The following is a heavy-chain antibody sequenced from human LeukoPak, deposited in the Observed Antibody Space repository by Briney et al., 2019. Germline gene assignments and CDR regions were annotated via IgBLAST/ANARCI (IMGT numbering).Heavy chain of an antibody. V-gene: IGHV3-7*01. J-gene: IGHJ4*02. CDR3: AIGDISGWLFDS. D-gene: IGHD6-19*01. CDR1: GFPFSTFW. CDR2: INPDGGTK. Sequence: GGSLRLSCAASGFPFSTFWMSWVRQAPGKGLEWVANINPDGGTKYYVDSVKGRLTISRDNAKNSLYLQMNSLRAEDTAVYYCAIGDISGWLFDSWGQGTLVTVSS.